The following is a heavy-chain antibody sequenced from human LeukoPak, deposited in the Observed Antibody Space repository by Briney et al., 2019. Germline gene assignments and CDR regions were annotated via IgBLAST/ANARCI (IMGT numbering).Heavy chain of an antibody. CDR2: IVVGSGNT. D-gene: IGHD5-12*01. Sequence: ASVKVSCKASGFTFTSSAMQWVRQARGQRLEWIGWIVVGSGNTNYAQKFQERVTITRDMSTSTAYMELSSLRSEDTAAYYCAARGYSGYDPDAFDIWGQGTMVTVSS. CDR1: GFTFTSSA. J-gene: IGHJ3*02. V-gene: IGHV1-58*02. CDR3: AARGYSGYDPDAFDI.